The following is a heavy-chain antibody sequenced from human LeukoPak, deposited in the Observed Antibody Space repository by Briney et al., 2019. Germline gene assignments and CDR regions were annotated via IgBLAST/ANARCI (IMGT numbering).Heavy chain of an antibody. CDR3: AKDRDTGYSSSWYYYYYYMDV. CDR2: ISGSGGST. D-gene: IGHD6-13*01. Sequence: PGGSLRLSCAASGFTFSSYAMSWVRQAPGKGLEWVSAISGSGGSTYYADSVKGRFTISRDNSKNTLYLQMNSLRAEDTAVYYCAKDRDTGYSSSWYYYYYYMDVWGKGTTVTVSS. CDR1: GFTFSSYA. J-gene: IGHJ6*03. V-gene: IGHV3-23*01.